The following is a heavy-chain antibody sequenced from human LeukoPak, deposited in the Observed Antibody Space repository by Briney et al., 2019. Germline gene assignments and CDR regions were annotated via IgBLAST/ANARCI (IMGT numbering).Heavy chain of an antibody. J-gene: IGHJ4*02. Sequence: ASVKVSCKASGYTFTSYGISWVRQAPGQGLEWMGLISAYNGNTNYAQKLQGRVTITTDTSKSTAYMELRSLRSDDTAVYYCARGGDYDYVWGSYRVIDYWGQGALVTVSS. CDR2: ISAYNGNT. CDR1: GYTFTSYG. CDR3: ARGGDYDYVWGSYRVIDY. V-gene: IGHV1-18*01. D-gene: IGHD3-16*02.